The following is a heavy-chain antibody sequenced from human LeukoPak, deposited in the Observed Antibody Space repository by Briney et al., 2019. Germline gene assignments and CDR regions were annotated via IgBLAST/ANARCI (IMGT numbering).Heavy chain of an antibody. CDR1: GFTFSSYW. V-gene: IGHV3-7*01. D-gene: IGHD2-15*01. Sequence: GGSLRLSCAASGFTFSSYWMSWVRQAPGKGLEWVASINQDGSVKYYADSMKGRFTISRDNAKDSLYHLQMNSLRAEDTAVYYCAGGGYFGYWGQGTLVTVSS. CDR2: INQDGSVK. J-gene: IGHJ4*02. CDR3: AGGGYFGY.